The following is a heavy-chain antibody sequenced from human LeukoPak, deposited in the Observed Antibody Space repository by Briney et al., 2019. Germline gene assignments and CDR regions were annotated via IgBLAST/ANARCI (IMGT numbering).Heavy chain of an antibody. V-gene: IGHV3-7*04. J-gene: IGHJ4*02. D-gene: IGHD6-13*01. CDR3: ARLAAGSDYFDS. Sequence: GGSLRLSCAASGFPFSRYWMSWVRQAPGKGLEWVANIKPDGREKHYVDSVKGRLTISRDNAKNSLYLQMNGLRAEDTAVYYCARLAAGSDYFDSWGQGTLVTVSS. CDR2: IKPDGREK. CDR1: GFPFSRYW.